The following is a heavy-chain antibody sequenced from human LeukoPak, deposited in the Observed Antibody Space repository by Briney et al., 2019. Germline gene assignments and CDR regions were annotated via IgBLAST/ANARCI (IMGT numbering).Heavy chain of an antibody. V-gene: IGHV3-30-3*01. CDR1: RFTFSSYA. D-gene: IGHD1-26*01. CDR2: ISYDGSNK. J-gene: IGHJ4*02. Sequence: GGSLRLSCAASRFTFSSYAMHWVRQAPGKGLEWVAVISYDGSNKYYADSVKGRFTISRDNSKNTLYLQMNSLRAEDTAVYYCAREGGSYYSPDYWGQGTLVTVSS. CDR3: AREGGSYYSPDY.